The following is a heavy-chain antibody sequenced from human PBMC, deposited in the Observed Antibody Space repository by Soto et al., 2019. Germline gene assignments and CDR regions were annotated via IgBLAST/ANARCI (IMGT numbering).Heavy chain of an antibody. CDR1: GGTFSSSA. D-gene: IGHD6-25*01. CDR2: IIPVFGTA. V-gene: IGHV1-69*06. J-gene: IGHJ6*02. CDR3: ARERPERGKAV. Sequence: QVQLVQSGAEVKKPGSSVKVSCKDSGGTFSSSAISWVRQAPGQGLEWMGAIIPVFGTAHYAQKFQGRVTITADKPASTAYMELSRLRSEDTAVYCCARERPERGKAVWGQGTTVTVSS.